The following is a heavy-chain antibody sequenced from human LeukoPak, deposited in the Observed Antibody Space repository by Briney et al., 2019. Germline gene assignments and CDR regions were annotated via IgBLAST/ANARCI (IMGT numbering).Heavy chain of an antibody. CDR2: IHYSGST. D-gene: IGHD1-1*01. Sequence: PSETLSLTCTVSGGSISGSSYYWGWIRQPPGKGLEWIACIHYSGSTYYNPSLKSRVTISADTSKNQFSLKLSSVTAADTAAYYCARRDTTGRIGRFDPWGQGTLVTVSS. J-gene: IGHJ5*02. CDR1: GGSISGSSYY. CDR3: ARRDTTGRIGRFDP. V-gene: IGHV4-39*01.